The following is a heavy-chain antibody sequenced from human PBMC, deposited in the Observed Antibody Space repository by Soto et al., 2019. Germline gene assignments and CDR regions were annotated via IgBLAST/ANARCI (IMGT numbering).Heavy chain of an antibody. CDR1: GGTFSSYA. CDR3: ARGITGTTSYYYGMDV. CDR2: IIPIFGTA. D-gene: IGHD1-7*01. J-gene: IGHJ6*02. Sequence: SVKFSCKASGGTFSSYAISWVRQAPGQGLEWMGGIIPIFGTANYAQKFQGRVTITADESTSTAYMELSSLRSEDTAVYYCARGITGTTSYYYGMDVWGQGTTVTV. V-gene: IGHV1-69*13.